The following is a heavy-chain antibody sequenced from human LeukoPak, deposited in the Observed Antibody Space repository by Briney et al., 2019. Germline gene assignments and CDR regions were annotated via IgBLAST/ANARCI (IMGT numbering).Heavy chain of an antibody. Sequence: GGSLRLSCAASEFTFSSYWMSWVRQAPGKGLEWVANIKQDGGEKHYLDSVKGRFTVSRDNAKNSLYLQMNSLRAEDTAVYYCARVGARQILEYWGQGTPVTVSS. CDR1: EFTFSSYW. D-gene: IGHD4-17*01. J-gene: IGHJ4*02. CDR2: IKQDGGEK. CDR3: ARVGARQILEY. V-gene: IGHV3-7*01.